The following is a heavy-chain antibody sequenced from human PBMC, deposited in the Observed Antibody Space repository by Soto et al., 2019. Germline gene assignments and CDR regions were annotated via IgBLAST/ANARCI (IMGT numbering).Heavy chain of an antibody. CDR2: IWYDGSNK. CDR1: GFTFSSYG. D-gene: IGHD3-9*01. Sequence: GGSLRLSCAASGFTFSSYGMHWVRQAPGKGLEWVAVIWYDGSNKYYADSVKGRFTISRDNSKNTLYLQMNSLRAEDTAVYYCVRGGQRYFYWSDSGSRPDYNYWGQGTMVTVSS. J-gene: IGHJ4*02. CDR3: VRGGQRYFYWSDSGSRPDYNY. V-gene: IGHV3-33*01.